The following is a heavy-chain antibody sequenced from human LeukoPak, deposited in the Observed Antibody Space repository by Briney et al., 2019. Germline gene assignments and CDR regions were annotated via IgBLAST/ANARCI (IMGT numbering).Heavy chain of an antibody. CDR3: AREYCSGGSCYLFLFDY. D-gene: IGHD2-15*01. CDR2: ISSSSSYI. V-gene: IGHV3-21*01. CDR1: GFTFSSYS. Sequence: GGSLRLSCAASGFTFSSYSMNWVRQAPGKGLEWVSSISSSSSYIYYADSVKGRFTISRDNAKNSLYLQMNSLRAEDTAVYYCAREYCSGGSCYLFLFDYWGQGTLVTVSS. J-gene: IGHJ4*01.